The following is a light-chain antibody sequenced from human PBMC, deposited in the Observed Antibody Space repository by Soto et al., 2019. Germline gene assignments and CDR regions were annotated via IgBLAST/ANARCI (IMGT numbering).Light chain of an antibody. J-gene: IGKJ1*01. Sequence: EIVLTQSPATLSLSPGERATLSCRASQSISTNLAWYQQKPGQTPRLLIYGASTRAAGFPARFSGSGSGTDFTLTISSLEPEDFAVYYCQQRSNWPQSWTFGQGTKVDIK. CDR3: QQRSNWPQSWT. V-gene: IGKV3-11*01. CDR2: GAS. CDR1: QSISTN.